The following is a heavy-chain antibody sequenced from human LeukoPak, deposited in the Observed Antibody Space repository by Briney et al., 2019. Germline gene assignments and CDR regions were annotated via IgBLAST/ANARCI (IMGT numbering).Heavy chain of an antibody. V-gene: IGHV1-69*04. Sequence: GASVKVSCKASGGTFSSYAIGWVRQAPGQGFEWMGRIIPILGIANYAQKFQGRVTITADKSTSTAYMELSSLRSEDTAVYYCARDGRWLQLFNDAFDIWGQGTMVTVSS. D-gene: IGHD5-12*01. J-gene: IGHJ3*02. CDR1: GGTFSSYA. CDR3: ARDGRWLQLFNDAFDI. CDR2: IIPILGIA.